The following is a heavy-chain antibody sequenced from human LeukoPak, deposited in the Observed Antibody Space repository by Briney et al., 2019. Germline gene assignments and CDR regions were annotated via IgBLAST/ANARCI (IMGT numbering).Heavy chain of an antibody. CDR1: GFTFSIYW. CDR3: ARGGIAEDFDY. V-gene: IGHV3-48*01. D-gene: IGHD6-13*01. J-gene: IGHJ4*02. Sequence: GGSLRLSCAASGFTFSIYWMSGVRQAPGEGLEWVSYISSSSCTIYYADSVKGRFTISRDNAKNSLYLQMNSLRAEDTAVYYCARGGIAEDFDYWGQGTLVTVSS. CDR2: ISSSSCTI.